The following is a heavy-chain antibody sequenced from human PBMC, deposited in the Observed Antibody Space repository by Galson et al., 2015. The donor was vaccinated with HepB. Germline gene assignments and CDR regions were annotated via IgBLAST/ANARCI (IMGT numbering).Heavy chain of an antibody. J-gene: IGHJ3*02. CDR1: GGSISSSSYF. CDR3: AEPEADSSNWPRTGAFDI. CDR2: IYYSGST. V-gene: IGHV4-39*01. D-gene: IGHD6-13*01. Sequence: TLSLTCTVSGGSISSSSYFWGWIRQPPGKGLEWIGSIYYSGSTYYNPSLKTRVTISVDTSKNQLSLKLISVTAADTAVYYCAEPEADSSNWPRTGAFDIWGHGTMVTVSS.